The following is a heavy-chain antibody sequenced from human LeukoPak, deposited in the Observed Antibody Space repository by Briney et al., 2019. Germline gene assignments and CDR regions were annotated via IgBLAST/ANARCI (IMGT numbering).Heavy chain of an antibody. D-gene: IGHD6-19*01. CDR2: IDGSGST. V-gene: IGHV4-34*01. CDR1: GESFSGHY. CDR3: ARRPAGTIDY. Sequence: KPSETLSLTCAVYGESFSGHYWTWIRQPPGKGLEWIGEIDGSGSTNYNPSLKSRVTILEDTSKNQFFLKLKSVTAADTAMYYCARRPAGTIDYWGQGTLVTLSS. J-gene: IGHJ4*02.